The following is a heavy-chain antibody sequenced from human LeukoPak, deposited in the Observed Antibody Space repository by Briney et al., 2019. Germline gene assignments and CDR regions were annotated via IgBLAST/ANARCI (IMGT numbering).Heavy chain of an antibody. J-gene: IGHJ4*02. V-gene: IGHV1-2*06. Sequence: GASVKVSCKASGYTFTGYYMHWVRQAPGQGLEWMGRINPNDGVTKYAQKFQGRVTLTRDTSINAGYMELSRLTSDDTAIYYCASFGVITLDGDYFGHWGQGTLVTVSS. D-gene: IGHD3-3*01. CDR1: GYTFTGYY. CDR2: INPNDGVT. CDR3: ASFGVITLDGDYFGH.